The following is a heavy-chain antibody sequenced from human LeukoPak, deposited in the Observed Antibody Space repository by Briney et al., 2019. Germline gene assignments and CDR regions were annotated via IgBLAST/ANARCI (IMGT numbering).Heavy chain of an antibody. V-gene: IGHV3-74*01. CDR2: INSDGSST. Sequence: SGGSLRLSCAASGFTFSSYWMHWVRQAPGKGLVRVSRINSDGSSTSYADSVKGRFTISRDNAKNTLYLQMNSLRAEDTAVYYCARENWVGATREFDYWGQGTLVTVSS. D-gene: IGHD1-26*01. CDR1: GFTFSSYW. CDR3: ARENWVGATREFDY. J-gene: IGHJ4*02.